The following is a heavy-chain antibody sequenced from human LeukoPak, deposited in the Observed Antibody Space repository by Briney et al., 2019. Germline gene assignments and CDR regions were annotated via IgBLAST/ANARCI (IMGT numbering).Heavy chain of an antibody. D-gene: IGHD2-21*01. J-gene: IGHJ6*02. CDR1: GGSISSYY. V-gene: IGHV4-59*01. CDR3: ARGTTHTELWAYYYYGMDV. Sequence: SETLSLTCTVSGGSISSYYWSWIRQPPGKGLEWIGYIYYSGSTNYNPSLKSRVTISVDTSKNQSPLKLSSVTAADTAVYYCARGTTHTELWAYYYYGMDVWGQGTTVTVSS. CDR2: IYYSGST.